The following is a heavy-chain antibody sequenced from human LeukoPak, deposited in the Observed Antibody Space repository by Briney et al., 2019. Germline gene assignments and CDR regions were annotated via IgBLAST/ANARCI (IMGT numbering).Heavy chain of an antibody. CDR3: VRSKFLAALFDY. CDR1: GDSFSSNSAA. D-gene: IGHD6-13*01. V-gene: IGHV6-1*01. J-gene: IGHJ4*02. CDR2: IYYRSNWSR. Sequence: SQTLSLTCAISGDSFSSNSAAWNWIRQSPSRGLEWLGRIYYRSNWSRDYAVSVKSRININPDTSKNQFSLQLNSVTPEDTAVYYCVRSKFLAALFDYWGQGSLVTVSS.